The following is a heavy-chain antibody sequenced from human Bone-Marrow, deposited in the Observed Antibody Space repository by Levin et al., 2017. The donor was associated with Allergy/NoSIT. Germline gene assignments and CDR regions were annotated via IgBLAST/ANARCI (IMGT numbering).Heavy chain of an antibody. Sequence: KLGESLKISCKASGYNFTTYWIGWVRQMPGKGLEWMGIILPGDSETRYSPSFQGQVTISTDKSISTAYLQWSSLKASDTAMYYCAREGGTTKAPPFDYWGQGTLVTVSS. CDR1: GYNFTTYW. D-gene: IGHD3-16*01. V-gene: IGHV5-51*01. CDR3: AREGGTTKAPPFDY. CDR2: ILPGDSET. J-gene: IGHJ4*02.